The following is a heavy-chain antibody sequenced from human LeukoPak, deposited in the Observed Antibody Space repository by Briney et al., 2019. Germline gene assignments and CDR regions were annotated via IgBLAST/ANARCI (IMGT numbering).Heavy chain of an antibody. CDR3: ARVGITGINYFFDY. CDR2: MNPNSGNT. V-gene: IGHV1-8*03. J-gene: IGHJ4*02. D-gene: IGHD1-20*01. Sequence: AASVKVSCKASGYTFASYDINWVRQATGQGLEWMGWMNPNSGNTGYAQKFQGRVTITRNTSISTAYMELSSLRSEDTAVYYCARVGITGINYFFDYWGQGTLVTVSS. CDR1: GYTFASYD.